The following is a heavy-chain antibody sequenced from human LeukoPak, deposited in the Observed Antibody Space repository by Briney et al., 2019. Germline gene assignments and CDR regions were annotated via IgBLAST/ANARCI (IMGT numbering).Heavy chain of an antibody. Sequence: GGSLRLSCAASGFTFSSYGMSWVRQAPGKGLEWVSAISGSGGSTYYADSVKGRFTISRDNAKNSLYLQMDSLRAEDTAVYYCASGGPRVAARRLDYWGQGTLVTVSS. CDR3: ASGGPRVAARRLDY. CDR2: ISGSGGST. D-gene: IGHD6-6*01. J-gene: IGHJ4*02. CDR1: GFTFSSYG. V-gene: IGHV3-23*01.